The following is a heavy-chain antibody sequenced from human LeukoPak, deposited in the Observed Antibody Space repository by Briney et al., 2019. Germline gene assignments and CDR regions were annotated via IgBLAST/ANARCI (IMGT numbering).Heavy chain of an antibody. Sequence: ASVKVSCKASGYTFTGYYMHWVRQAPGQGLEWMGLFNPRGGSTSYAQKFQGRVFMTGDTSTGRVYMELSSLMSDDAAVYYCARDEVAGTYYFDYWGQGTLVTVSS. D-gene: IGHD3-10*01. CDR3: ARDEVAGTYYFDY. CDR1: GYTFTGYY. CDR2: FNPRGGST. J-gene: IGHJ4*02. V-gene: IGHV1-46*01.